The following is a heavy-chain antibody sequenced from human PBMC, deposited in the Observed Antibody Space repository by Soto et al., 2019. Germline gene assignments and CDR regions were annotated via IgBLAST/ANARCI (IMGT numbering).Heavy chain of an antibody. Sequence: QVQLVQSGAELKKPGASVKVSCKASGYNFFNYDMNWVRQATGQGPEWIGWVNPNNGDTGYGVRFQGRVTLTTDISTTTAYMELTSLRLDNTAIYYCAKVSRRGSAIDFDYRGQGTLITVSS. D-gene: IGHD3-10*01. CDR2: VNPNNGDT. V-gene: IGHV1-8*02. J-gene: IGHJ4*02. CDR3: AKVSRRGSAIDFDY. CDR1: GYNFFNYD.